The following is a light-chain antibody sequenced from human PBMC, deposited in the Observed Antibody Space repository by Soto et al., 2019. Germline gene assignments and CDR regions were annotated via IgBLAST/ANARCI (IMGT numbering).Light chain of an antibody. J-gene: IGKJ1*01. V-gene: IGKV1-6*01. CDR2: AAS. Sequence: AIQMTQSPSSLSASVGDRVTITCRASQGIRNDLGWYQQKPGKAPKLLIYAASSLQSGVPSRFSGSGSGTDFTLTISRLQPEDCETYYCLQDYNYPWTVGQGTKVEIK. CDR1: QGIRND. CDR3: LQDYNYPWT.